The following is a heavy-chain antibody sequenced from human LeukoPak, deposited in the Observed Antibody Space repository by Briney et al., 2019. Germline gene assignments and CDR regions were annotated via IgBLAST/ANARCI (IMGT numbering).Heavy chain of an antibody. CDR1: GVSIVRHY. CDR2: ISYSGST. D-gene: IGHD7-27*01. Sequence: SETLSLTCTVSGVSIVRHYWIWIRQPPGKGLEWVGHISYSGSTNYNPSLKSRVTISVDTSKNQVSLRLSSVTAADTAVYYCARDGEGDEGWDYWGQGTLVTVSS. V-gene: IGHV4-59*11. CDR3: ARDGEGDEGWDY. J-gene: IGHJ4*02.